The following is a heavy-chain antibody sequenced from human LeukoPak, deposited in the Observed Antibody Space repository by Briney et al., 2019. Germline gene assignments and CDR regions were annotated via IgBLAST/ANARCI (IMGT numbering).Heavy chain of an antibody. CDR1: GFTFTSSA. D-gene: IGHD6-19*01. Sequence: ASVKVSCKASGFTFTSSAMQWVRQARGQRLEWIGWIVVGSGNTNYAQKFQERVTITRDMSTSTAYMELSSLRSEDTAVYYCASGDRNGWYFDCWGQGTLVTVSS. V-gene: IGHV1-58*02. CDR2: IVVGSGNT. J-gene: IGHJ4*02. CDR3: ASGDRNGWYFDC.